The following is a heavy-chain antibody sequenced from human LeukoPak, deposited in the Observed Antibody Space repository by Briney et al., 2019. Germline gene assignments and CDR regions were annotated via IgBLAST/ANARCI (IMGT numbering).Heavy chain of an antibody. Sequence: ASVKVSCKASGYTFTSYGISWVRQAPGQGLEWMGWISAYNGNTNYAQKLQGRVTMTTDTPTSTAYMELRSLRSDDTAVYYCARDGALVRARDYHYYGMDVWGKGTTVTVSS. J-gene: IGHJ6*04. CDR3: ARDGALVRARDYHYYGMDV. D-gene: IGHD3-10*01. V-gene: IGHV1-18*04. CDR2: ISAYNGNT. CDR1: GYTFTSYG.